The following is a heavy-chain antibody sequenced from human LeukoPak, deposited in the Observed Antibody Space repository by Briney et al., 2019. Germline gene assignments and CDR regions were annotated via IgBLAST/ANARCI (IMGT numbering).Heavy chain of an antibody. V-gene: IGHV3-30-3*01. D-gene: IGHD1-26*01. Sequence: GGSLRLSCAASGFTFSYNTMHWVRRTPGKGLEWMVLVSYDGSIKRYADSVKGRFTISRDNPNNILYLQMDSLRAEDTAVYYCARDGQGGATGAFDIWGQGTMVTVSS. CDR2: VSYDGSIK. J-gene: IGHJ3*02. CDR1: GFTFSYNT. CDR3: ARDGQGGATGAFDI.